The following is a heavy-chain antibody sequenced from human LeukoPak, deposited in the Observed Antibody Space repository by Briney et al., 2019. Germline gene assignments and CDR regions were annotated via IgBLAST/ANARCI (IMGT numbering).Heavy chain of an antibody. CDR1: GFTFSSYG. Sequence: GRSLRLSCAASGFTFSSYGMHWVRQAPGKGLEWVAVTSYDGSNKYYADSVKGRFTISRDNSKNTLYLQINSLRAEDTAVYYCAKDSGGYGDSLHFDYWGQGTLVTVSS. D-gene: IGHD4-17*01. CDR2: TSYDGSNK. CDR3: AKDSGGYGDSLHFDY. V-gene: IGHV3-30*18. J-gene: IGHJ4*02.